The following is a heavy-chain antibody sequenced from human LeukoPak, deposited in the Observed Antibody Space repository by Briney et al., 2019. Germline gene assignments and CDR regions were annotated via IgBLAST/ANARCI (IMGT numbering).Heavy chain of an antibody. Sequence: PSETLSLTCVVYGGSFSGYYWSWIRQPPGKGLEWIGEINHSGSTNYNPSLKSRVTISVDTSRNQFSLKLSSVTAADTAVYYCARDGEWLDAFDIWGQGTMVTVSS. J-gene: IGHJ3*02. CDR2: INHSGST. CDR3: ARDGEWLDAFDI. D-gene: IGHD5-12*01. CDR1: GGSFSGYY. V-gene: IGHV4-34*01.